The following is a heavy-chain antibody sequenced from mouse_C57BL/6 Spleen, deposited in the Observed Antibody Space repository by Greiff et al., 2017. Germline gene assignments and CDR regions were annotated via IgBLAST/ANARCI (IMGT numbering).Heavy chain of an antibody. Sequence: DVKLQESGPGLVKPSQSLSLTCSVTGYSITSGYYWNWIRQFPGNKLEWMGYISYDGSNNYNPSLKNRISITRDTSKNQFFLKLNSVTTEDTATYYCARDLNWDEDYAMDYWGQGTSVTVSS. CDR2: ISYDGSN. CDR3: ARDLNWDEDYAMDY. J-gene: IGHJ4*01. D-gene: IGHD4-1*01. CDR1: GYSITSGYY. V-gene: IGHV3-6*01.